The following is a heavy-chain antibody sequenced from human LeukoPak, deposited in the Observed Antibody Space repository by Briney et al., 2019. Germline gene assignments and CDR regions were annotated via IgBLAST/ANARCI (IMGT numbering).Heavy chain of an antibody. D-gene: IGHD3-10*01. J-gene: IGHJ4*02. CDR3: ARVPGATYDY. Sequence: SETLSLTCTVSGGSISSGDYYRSWIRQPPGKGLEWIGEINHSGSTNYNPSLKSRVTISVDTSKNQFSLKLSSVTAADTAVYYCARVPGATYDYWGQGTLVTVSS. V-gene: IGHV4-39*07. CDR1: GGSISSGDYY. CDR2: INHSGST.